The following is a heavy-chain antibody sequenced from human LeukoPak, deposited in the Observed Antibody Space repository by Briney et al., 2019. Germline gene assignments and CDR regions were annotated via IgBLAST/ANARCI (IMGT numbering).Heavy chain of an antibody. J-gene: IGHJ4*02. Sequence: SEILSLTCAVYGGSFSGYYWSWIRQPPGKGLEWIGEINHSGSTNYNPSLKSRVTISVDTSKNQFSLKLSSVTAADTAVYYCARLGPGSGSSDYFDYWGQGTLVTVSS. CDR3: ARLGPGSGSSDYFDY. V-gene: IGHV4-34*01. D-gene: IGHD1-26*01. CDR2: INHSGST. CDR1: GGSFSGYY.